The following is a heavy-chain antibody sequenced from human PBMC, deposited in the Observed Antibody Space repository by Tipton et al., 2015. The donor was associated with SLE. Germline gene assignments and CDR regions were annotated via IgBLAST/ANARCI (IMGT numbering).Heavy chain of an antibody. D-gene: IGHD4/OR15-4a*01. CDR1: GFNFDIHW. V-gene: IGHV3-74*01. CDR2: VNRDGSNT. Sequence: SGFNFDIHWMHWVRQAPGKGLVWVSRVNRDGSNTDYADSVKGRFTISRDNAKNTLYLQMNNLRDEDTAMYYCTTLTTLGAPYFDYWGQGALVTVSS. J-gene: IGHJ4*02. CDR3: TTLTTLGAPYFDY.